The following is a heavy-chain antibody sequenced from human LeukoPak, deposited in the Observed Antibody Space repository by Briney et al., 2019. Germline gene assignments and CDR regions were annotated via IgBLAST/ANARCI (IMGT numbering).Heavy chain of an antibody. CDR1: GYTFTGYY. V-gene: IGHV1-2*06. CDR3: ARDTRDGGSDY. Sequence: ASVKVSCKASGYTFTGYYMHWVRQAPGQGLEWMGRINPNSGGTSYAQKFQGRVTMTRDTSISTAYMELSRLRSDDTAVYYCARDTRDGGSDYWGQGTLVTVSS. J-gene: IGHJ4*02. D-gene: IGHD1-26*01. CDR2: INPNSGGT.